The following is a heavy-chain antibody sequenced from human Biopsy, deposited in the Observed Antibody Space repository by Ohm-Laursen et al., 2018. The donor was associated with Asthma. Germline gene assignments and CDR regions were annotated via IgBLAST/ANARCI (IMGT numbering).Heavy chain of an antibody. D-gene: IGHD1-20*01. CDR2: ISYDGSKK. CDR1: GVSLSSFG. V-gene: IGHV3-30*18. J-gene: IGHJ6*02. Sequence: SLRLSCSASGVSLSSFGMNWVRQAPGKGLEWVAVISYDGSKKEYGDSVKGRFTVSRDNSKDTVYLQMNSLRAEDTAVYYCAKGRYKWNDGYYGLDVWGQGTTVTVS. CDR3: AKGRYKWNDGYYGLDV.